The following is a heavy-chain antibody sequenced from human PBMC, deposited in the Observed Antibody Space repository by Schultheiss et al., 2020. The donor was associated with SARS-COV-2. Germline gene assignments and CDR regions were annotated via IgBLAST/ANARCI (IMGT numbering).Heavy chain of an antibody. Sequence: WGSLRLSCAVYGGSFSGYYWSWIRQPPGKGLEWIGYIYYSGSTNYNPSLKSRVTISVDTSKNQFSLKLSSVTAADTAVYYCARWEDYGDYGFDYWGQGTLVTVSS. CDR2: IYYSGST. V-gene: IGHV4-34*11. D-gene: IGHD4-17*01. CDR3: ARWEDYGDYGFDY. CDR1: GGSFSGYY. J-gene: IGHJ4*02.